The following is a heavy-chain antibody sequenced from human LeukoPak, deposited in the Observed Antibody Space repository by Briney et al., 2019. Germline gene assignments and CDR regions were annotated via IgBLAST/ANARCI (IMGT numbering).Heavy chain of an antibody. CDR2: IRYDGSNK. CDR1: GFTFSSYG. J-gene: IGHJ6*02. D-gene: IGHD6-6*01. CDR3: ARDPRPSYYYGMDV. V-gene: IGHV3-30*02. Sequence: GESLRLSCAASGFTFSSYGMHWVRQAPGKGLEWVAFIRYDGSNKYYADSVKGRFTISRDNSKNTLYLQMNSLRAEDTAVYYCARDPRPSYYYGMDVWGQGTTVTVSS.